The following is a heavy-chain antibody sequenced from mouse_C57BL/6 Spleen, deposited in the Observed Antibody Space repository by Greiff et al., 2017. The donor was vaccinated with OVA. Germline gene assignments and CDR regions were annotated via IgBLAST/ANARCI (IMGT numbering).Heavy chain of an antibody. D-gene: IGHD2-4*01. J-gene: IGHJ3*01. Sequence: EVQLQQSGAELVKPGASVKLSCTASGFNIKDYYMHWVKQRTEQGLEWIGRIDPEDGETTYAPKFQGKATITVDTSSNTADLHLSSRTSEDTAVYYCARYDYDTSWFAYWGQGTLVTVSA. CDR1: GFNIKDYY. CDR3: ARYDYDTSWFAY. CDR2: IDPEDGET. V-gene: IGHV14-2*01.